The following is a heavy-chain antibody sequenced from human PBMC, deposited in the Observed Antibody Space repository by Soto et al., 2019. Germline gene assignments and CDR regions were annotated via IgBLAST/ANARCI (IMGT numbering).Heavy chain of an antibody. CDR1: GDSNSSSF. Sequence: PSGTLSLTCTVSGDSNSSSFWSWIWQPPGKGLEWIGYIHYSGSTNYNPSLKSRVTISIDGSKNQISLKLSSVTAGDTAFYYCARLGGYYHSLATWGQGTLVTVSS. J-gene: IGHJ5*02. CDR3: ARLGGYYHSLAT. V-gene: IGHV4-59*08. CDR2: IHYSGST. D-gene: IGHD3-22*01.